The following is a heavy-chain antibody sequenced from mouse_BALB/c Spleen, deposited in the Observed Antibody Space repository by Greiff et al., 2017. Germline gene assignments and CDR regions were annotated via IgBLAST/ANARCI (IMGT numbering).Heavy chain of an antibody. D-gene: IGHD1-1*01. J-gene: IGHJ4*01. Sequence: DVKLVESGGGLVKPGGSLKLSCAASGFTFSDYYMYWVRQTPEKRLEWVATISDGGSYTYYPDSVKGRFTISRDNAKNNLYLQMSSLKSEDTAMYYWAREGGDYGSSPYYYAMDYWGQGTSVTVSS. CDR1: GFTFSDYY. V-gene: IGHV5-4*02. CDR2: ISDGGSYT. CDR3: AREGGDYGSSPYYYAMDY.